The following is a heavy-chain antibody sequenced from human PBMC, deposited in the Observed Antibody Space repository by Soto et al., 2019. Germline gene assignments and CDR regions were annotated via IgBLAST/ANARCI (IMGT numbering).Heavy chain of an antibody. Sequence: QVQLQESGPGLVKPSQTLSLTCTVSGGSTSSGGYYWSWIRQHPGKGLEWIGYIYYSGSTYYNPSLKRRVTISVDTSKNQFSLKLSSVTAADTAVYYCARGHLAVAGTGWFDPWGQGTLVTVSS. J-gene: IGHJ5*02. V-gene: IGHV4-31*03. D-gene: IGHD6-19*01. CDR3: ARGHLAVAGTGWFDP. CDR1: GGSTSSGGYY. CDR2: IYYSGST.